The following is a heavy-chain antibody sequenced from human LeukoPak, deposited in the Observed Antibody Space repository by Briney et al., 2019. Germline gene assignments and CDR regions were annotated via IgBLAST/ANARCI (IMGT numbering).Heavy chain of an antibody. V-gene: IGHV4-34*01. D-gene: IGHD6-13*01. CDR2: INHSGST. CDR3: ASERSSWYGSNFDY. CDR1: GGSFSGYY. J-gene: IGHJ4*02. Sequence: SETLSLTCAVYGGSFSGYYWSWLRQPPGKGLEWIGEINHSGSTNYNPSLKSRVTISVDTSKNQFSLKLSSVTAADTAVYYCASERSSWYGSNFDYWGQGTLVTVSS.